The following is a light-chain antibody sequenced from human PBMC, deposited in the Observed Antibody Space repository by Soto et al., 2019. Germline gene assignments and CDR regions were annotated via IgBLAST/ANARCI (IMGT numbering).Light chain of an antibody. CDR1: QNITSPY. J-gene: IGKJ4*01. Sequence: DTVLTQSPGTLSSSPGERATLSCRASQNITSPYLAWHQQKSGQAPRLLIFGVSSRATGIPDRVSGSGSGTDFILNISRREPADSAVYYCQQYGSSPTFGGGTKVEL. CDR3: QQYGSSPT. CDR2: GVS. V-gene: IGKV3-20*01.